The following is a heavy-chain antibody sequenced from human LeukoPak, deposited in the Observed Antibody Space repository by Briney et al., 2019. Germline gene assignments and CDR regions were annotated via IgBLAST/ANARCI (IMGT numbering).Heavy chain of an antibody. CDR1: GFTVSSNF. Sequence: GGSLRLSCAASGFTVSSNFMMWVRQAPGKGLEWVSFIYSDGSTYYADSVKGRFTISRDNSQNTLYLQMNNLRAEDTALCYCASYFGRSWGQGTLVTVSS. D-gene: IGHD3-10*01. CDR2: IYSDGST. CDR3: ASYFGRS. J-gene: IGHJ5*02. V-gene: IGHV3-53*01.